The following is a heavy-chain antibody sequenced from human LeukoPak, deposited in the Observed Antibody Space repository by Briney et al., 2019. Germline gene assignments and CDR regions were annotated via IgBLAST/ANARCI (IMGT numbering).Heavy chain of an antibody. Sequence: GGSLRLSCAASGLTFSSYWMSWVRQAPGMGLEWVANIKQDGSEKNYVDSAKGRFTISRDNAKNSLYLQMSSLRAEDTAVYYCVRNSPDGWDWGQGTLVTVSS. J-gene: IGHJ4*02. CDR3: VRNSPDGWD. V-gene: IGHV3-7*03. CDR2: IKQDGSEK. D-gene: IGHD1-26*01. CDR1: GLTFSSYW.